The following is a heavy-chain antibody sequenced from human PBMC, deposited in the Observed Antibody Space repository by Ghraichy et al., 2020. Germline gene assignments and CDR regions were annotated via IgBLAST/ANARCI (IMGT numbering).Heavy chain of an antibody. V-gene: IGHV4-59*01. Sequence: SETLSLTCTVSGGSISSYYWSWIRQPPGKGLEWIGYIYYSGSTNYNPSLKTRVTISVDTSKNQFSLKLSSVTAADTAVYYCARALTTTHTGQGYWGQGTLVTVSS. D-gene: IGHD4-17*01. J-gene: IGHJ4*02. CDR1: GGSISSYY. CDR2: IYYSGST. CDR3: ARALTTTHTGQGY.